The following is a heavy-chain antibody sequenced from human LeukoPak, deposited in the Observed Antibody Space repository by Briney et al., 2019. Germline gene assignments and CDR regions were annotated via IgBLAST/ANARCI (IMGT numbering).Heavy chain of an antibody. CDR3: ARDPSSNWFDP. V-gene: IGHV4-38-2*02. Sequence: SETLSLTCTVSGGSISSYYWGWIRQPPGKGLEWIGSIYHSGSTYYNPSLKSRVTISVDTSKNQFSLKLSSVTAADTAVYYCARDPSSNWFDPWGQGTLVTVSS. J-gene: IGHJ5*02. CDR1: GGSISSYY. CDR2: IYHSGST.